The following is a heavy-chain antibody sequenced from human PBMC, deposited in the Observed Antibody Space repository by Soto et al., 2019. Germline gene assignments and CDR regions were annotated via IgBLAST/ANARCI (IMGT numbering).Heavy chain of an antibody. J-gene: IGHJ4*02. Sequence: QEQLVESGGGVVQPGRSLRLSCAASGLTFRNYAMHWVRQAPGKGLEWLALISYDGSNKYYADSVRGRFTISRDNSKNTLYLQMNALRAEDTAVYYCAKVYYGGNWGRNHFDLWGQGTLVTVSS. CDR1: GLTFRNYA. CDR2: ISYDGSNK. D-gene: IGHD4-17*01. V-gene: IGHV3-30*18. CDR3: AKVYYGGNWGRNHFDL.